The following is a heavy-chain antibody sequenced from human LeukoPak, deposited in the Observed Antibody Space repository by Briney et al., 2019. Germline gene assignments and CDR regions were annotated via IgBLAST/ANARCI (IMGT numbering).Heavy chain of an antibody. J-gene: IGHJ4*02. D-gene: IGHD6-19*01. CDR3: ARVGVSGWSLPFDY. CDR1: GCSISSSSYY. CDR2: FLYSGST. V-gene: IGHV4-39*01. Sequence: PSETLSLTCTVSGCSISSSSYYWGWIRQPPGKGLEWIGSFLYSGSTYYNPSLKSRVTISVDTSKNQFSLKLSSVTAADTAVYYCARVGVSGWSLPFDYWGQGTLVTVSS.